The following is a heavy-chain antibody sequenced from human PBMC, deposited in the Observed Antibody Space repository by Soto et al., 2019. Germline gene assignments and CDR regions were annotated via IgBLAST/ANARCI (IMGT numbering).Heavy chain of an antibody. CDR1: GFTFSSCG. D-gene: IGHD1-26*01. Sequence: SGGGVVPPGRSLRLSCAASGFTFSSCGMHWVRQAPGKGLEWVAVISYDGSNKYYADSVKGRFTISRDNSKNTLYLQMNSLRAEDTAVYYCAKTPGGSYIPWGQGTLVTVSS. J-gene: IGHJ5*02. CDR2: ISYDGSNK. V-gene: IGHV3-30*18. CDR3: AKTPGGSYIP.